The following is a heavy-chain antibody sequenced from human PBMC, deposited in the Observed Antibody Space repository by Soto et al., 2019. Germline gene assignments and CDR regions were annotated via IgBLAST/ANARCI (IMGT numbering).Heavy chain of an antibody. Sequence: WGSLRLSCAASGFTFSSYGMHWVRQAPGKGLEWVAVISYGGSDQFYADSVKGRYTISRDNSKNTLYLQMNSLRAEDTAVYYCAKEVRYYYDSRGVDAFDIWGQGTMVTVSS. D-gene: IGHD3-22*01. CDR1: GFTFSSYG. J-gene: IGHJ3*02. CDR2: ISYGGSDQ. V-gene: IGHV3-30*18. CDR3: AKEVRYYYDSRGVDAFDI.